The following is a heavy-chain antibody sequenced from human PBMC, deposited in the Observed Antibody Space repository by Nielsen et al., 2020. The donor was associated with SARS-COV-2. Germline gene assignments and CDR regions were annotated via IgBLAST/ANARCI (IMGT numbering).Heavy chain of an antibody. CDR2: ISWNSGSI. Sequence: SLKISCAASGFTFDDYAMHWVRQAPGKGLEWVSGISWNSGSIGYADSVKGRFTISRDNAKNSLYLQMNSLRVEDTAIYYCAKDDVVRGDAFDIWGQGTLVTVSS. CDR3: AKDDVVRGDAFDI. J-gene: IGHJ3*02. V-gene: IGHV3-9*01. D-gene: IGHD3-10*01. CDR1: GFTFDDYA.